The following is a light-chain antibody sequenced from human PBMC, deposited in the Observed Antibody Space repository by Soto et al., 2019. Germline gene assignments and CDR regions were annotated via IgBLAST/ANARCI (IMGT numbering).Light chain of an antibody. V-gene: IGLV1-44*01. CDR3: AAWDDSLNGLV. J-gene: IGLJ1*01. CDR2: NNN. CDR1: SSNIGSNT. Sequence: QSVLTQPPSVSGTPGQRVTISCSGSSSNIGSNTVNWYQQLPGTAPKLLIYNNNQRPSGVPDRFSGSKSGTSASLAISGLQSEDEDDYYCAAWDDSLNGLVFGTGTKLTVL.